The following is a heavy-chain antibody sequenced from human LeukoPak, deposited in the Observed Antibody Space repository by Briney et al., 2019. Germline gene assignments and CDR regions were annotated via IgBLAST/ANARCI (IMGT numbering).Heavy chain of an antibody. J-gene: IGHJ4*02. CDR1: GYTFTGYY. CDR3: ARDLTLNYDSSGLWTYFDY. D-gene: IGHD3-22*01. V-gene: IGHV1-2*02. CDR2: INPNSGGT. Sequence: ASVKVSRKASGYTFTGYYMHWVRQAPGQGLEWMGWINPNSGGTNYAQKFQGRVTMTRDTSISTAYMELSRLRSDDTAVYYCARDLTLNYDSSGLWTYFDYWGQGTLVTVSS.